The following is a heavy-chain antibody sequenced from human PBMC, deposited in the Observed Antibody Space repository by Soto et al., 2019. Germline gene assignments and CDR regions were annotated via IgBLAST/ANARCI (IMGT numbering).Heavy chain of an antibody. CDR2: IYYSGST. D-gene: IGHD5-12*01. J-gene: IGHJ4*02. V-gene: IGHV4-59*01. CDR3: ARDQGYSGYEIQY. Sequence: SETLSVTCTVSGGSISSYYWSWIRQPPGKGLEWIGYIYYSGSTNYNPSLKSRVTISVDTSKNQFSLKLSSVTAADTAVYYCARDQGYSGYEIQYWGQGSLVIVSS. CDR1: GGSISSYY.